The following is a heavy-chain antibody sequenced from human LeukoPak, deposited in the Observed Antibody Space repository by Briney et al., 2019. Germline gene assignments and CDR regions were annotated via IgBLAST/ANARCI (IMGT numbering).Heavy chain of an antibody. Sequence: SETLSLTCVVSGGSVSGYYWSWIRQPPGRGLEWIGYVYYSGSTDYNPSFKSRITISVDTSRNQFSLQLSSVTAADTAVYYCARIHRYCSGGACYVLDNWGQGTLVAVSS. V-gene: IGHV4-59*02. J-gene: IGHJ4*02. CDR3: ARIHRYCSGGACYVLDN. CDR2: VYYSGST. D-gene: IGHD2-15*01. CDR1: GGSVSGYY.